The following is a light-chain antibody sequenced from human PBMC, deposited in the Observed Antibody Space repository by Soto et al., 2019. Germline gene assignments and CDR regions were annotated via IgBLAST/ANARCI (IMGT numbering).Light chain of an antibody. Sequence: EILMTHSPATLSVSPCERATLSSRAGQSVSNNLAWYQQKPGQAPRLLIYAVSSRPAGIPARFSGSGSGTEFTLTINSLQSEDFAVYYCQQYNNWPPTWTFGQGTKVDIK. CDR1: QSVSNN. J-gene: IGKJ1*01. V-gene: IGKV3-15*01. CDR3: QQYNNWPPTWT. CDR2: AVS.